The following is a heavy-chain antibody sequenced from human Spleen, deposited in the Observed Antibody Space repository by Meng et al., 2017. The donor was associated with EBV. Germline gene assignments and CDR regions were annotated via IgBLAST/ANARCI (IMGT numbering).Heavy chain of an antibody. J-gene: IGHJ4*02. CDR3: ARERAAAADFDY. CDR1: GFTFSDYY. V-gene: IGHV3-11*01. Sequence: QVQLVESGGGLVKPGGSLRLSCAASGFTFSDYYMSWIRQAPGKGLEWISYISSSGSTISYADSVKGRFTISRDNAKNSLYLQMNSLRAGDTAVYYCARERAAAADFDYWGQGTLVTVSS. D-gene: IGHD6-13*01. CDR2: ISSSGSTI.